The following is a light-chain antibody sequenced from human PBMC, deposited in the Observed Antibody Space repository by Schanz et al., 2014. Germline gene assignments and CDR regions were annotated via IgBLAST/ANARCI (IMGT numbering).Light chain of an antibody. J-gene: IGLJ2*01. CDR2: EGS. CDR1: SSDVGKYNL. Sequence: SVLTQPASVSGSPGQSITISCTGTSSDVGKYNLVSWYQQHPGKVPKLLIFEGSQRPSGVSNRFSGSKSGNTASLTISGLQAEDEADYYCCSFGGDTNLMIFGGGTKLTVL. CDR3: CSFGGDTNLMI. V-gene: IGLV2-23*03.